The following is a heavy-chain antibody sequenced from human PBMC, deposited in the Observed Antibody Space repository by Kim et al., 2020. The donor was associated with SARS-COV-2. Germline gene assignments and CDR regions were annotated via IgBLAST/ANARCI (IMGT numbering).Heavy chain of an antibody. D-gene: IGHD6-13*01. V-gene: IGHV1-18*01. CDR2: ISAYNGNT. CDR3: ARRASGYSSSWDEYFQH. J-gene: IGHJ1*01. Sequence: ASVKVSCKAXGYTFTSYGISWVRQAPGQGLEWMGWISAYNGNTNYAQKLQGRVTMTTDTSTSTAYMELRSLISDDTAVYYCARRASGYSSSWDEYFQHWGQGTLVTVSS. CDR1: GYTFTSYG.